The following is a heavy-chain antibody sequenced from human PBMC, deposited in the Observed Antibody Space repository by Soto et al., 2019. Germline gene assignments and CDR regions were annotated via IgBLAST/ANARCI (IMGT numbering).Heavy chain of an antibody. CDR3: ARSPLELREFDY. D-gene: IGHD1-7*01. CDR1: GYSIRSSSW. Sequence: SETLSLTCDVSGYSIRSSSWWGWIRQPPGKGLEWIGCVDRSGSTYYSPSLKSRVIMSVDTSKNQFSLHLRSVTAVDTAMYYCARSPLELREFDYWGQGALVTVSS. CDR2: VDRSGST. J-gene: IGHJ4*02. V-gene: IGHV4-28*01.